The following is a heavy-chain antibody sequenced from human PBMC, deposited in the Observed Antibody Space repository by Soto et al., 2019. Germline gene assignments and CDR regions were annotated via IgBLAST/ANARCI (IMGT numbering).Heavy chain of an antibody. V-gene: IGHV3-48*01. CDR3: ARVYYYGSGSFDP. Sequence: GGSLRLSCAASGFTFSSYSMNWVRQAPGKGLEWVSYISSSSSTIYYADSVKGRFTISRDNAKNSLYLQMSSLRAEDTAVYYCARVYYYGSGSFDPWGQGTLVTVSS. CDR2: ISSSSSTI. D-gene: IGHD3-10*01. J-gene: IGHJ5*02. CDR1: GFTFSSYS.